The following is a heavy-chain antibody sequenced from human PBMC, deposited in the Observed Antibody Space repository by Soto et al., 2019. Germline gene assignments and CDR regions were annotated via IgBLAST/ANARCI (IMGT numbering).Heavy chain of an antibody. V-gene: IGHV3-33*01. J-gene: IGHJ4*02. CDR1: GFRFSNYG. D-gene: IGHD1-1*01. Sequence: QVQLVESGGGVVQPGRSLRLSCAASGFRFSNYGMHWVRQAPGKGLEWLAVIVADGAGLHYADSVRGRFTISRDNSKNTLYLQLNSLGADDTAIYFCARDDVLPDNGVDHWGQGTLVTVSS. CDR2: IVADGAGL. CDR3: ARDDVLPDNGVDH.